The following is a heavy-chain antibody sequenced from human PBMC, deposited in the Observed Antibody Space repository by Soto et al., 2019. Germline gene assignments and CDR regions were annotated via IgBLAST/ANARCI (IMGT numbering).Heavy chain of an antibody. Sequence: QVQLVQSGAEVKKPGSSVKVSCKASGGIFSSYAISWLRQAPGQELEWMGAVIPILGQAYYAQNFQDRVTITADESTRTAYMDLISLRSDDTAVYFCARIGAVGAPPGADFWGQGTLVTVSS. J-gene: IGHJ4*02. CDR1: GGIFSSYA. CDR2: VIPILGQA. V-gene: IGHV1-69*01. D-gene: IGHD1-26*01. CDR3: ARIGAVGAPPGADF.